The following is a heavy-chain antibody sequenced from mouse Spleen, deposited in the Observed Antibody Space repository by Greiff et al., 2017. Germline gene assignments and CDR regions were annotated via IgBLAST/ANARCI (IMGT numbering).Heavy chain of an antibody. Sequence: EVKLMESGGGLVKPGGSLKLSCAASGFTFSSYTMSWVRQTPAKRLAWVATISSGGGNTYYPDSVKGRFTISRDNARNTLYLQMSSLRSEDTAMYYCARRGEGYSYYAMDYWGQGTSVTVSS. CDR3: ARRGEGYSYYAMDY. V-gene: IGHV5-9*04. CDR1: GFTFSSYT. D-gene: IGHD2-3*01. J-gene: IGHJ4*01. CDR2: ISSGGGNT.